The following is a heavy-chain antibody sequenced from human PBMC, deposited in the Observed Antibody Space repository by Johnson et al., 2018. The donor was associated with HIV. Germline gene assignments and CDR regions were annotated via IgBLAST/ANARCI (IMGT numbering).Heavy chain of an antibody. V-gene: IGHV3-23*04. Sequence: EVQLVESGGGLVQPGGSLRLSCAASGFTFSSYAMSWVRQAPGKGLEWVSSISGSGGTTYYADSVKGRFTISRDNSKKSLHLQMNSLRAEDTAVYYCARESRYSYGFGDDAFDVWGQGTMVTVSS. CDR2: ISGSGGTT. D-gene: IGHD5-18*01. CDR3: ARESRYSYGFGDDAFDV. CDR1: GFTFSSYA. J-gene: IGHJ3*01.